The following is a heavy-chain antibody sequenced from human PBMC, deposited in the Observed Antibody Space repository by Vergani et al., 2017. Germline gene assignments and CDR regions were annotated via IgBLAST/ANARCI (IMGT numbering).Heavy chain of an antibody. D-gene: IGHD2-21*02. Sequence: EVHLVESGGGLVQPGRSLRLSCSGSGFTLGDYAMTWVRQAPGKGLEWVAFIWSKPYGGTTEYAASVKGRFTISRDNAKNSLYLQMNSLRAEDTAAYYCARTREYCGADGDCYSDWFFNLWGRGTLVTVSS. CDR1: GFTLGDYA. CDR2: IWSKPYGGTT. CDR3: ARTREYCGADGDCYSDWFFNL. V-gene: IGHV3-49*04. J-gene: IGHJ2*01.